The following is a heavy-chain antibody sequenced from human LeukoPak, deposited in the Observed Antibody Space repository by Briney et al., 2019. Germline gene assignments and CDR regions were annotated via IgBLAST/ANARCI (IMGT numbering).Heavy chain of an antibody. CDR3: AKDLYPEYSYARRDWFDP. V-gene: IGHV3-43*02. J-gene: IGHJ5*02. Sequence: GGSLRLSCAASGFTFSTYSMHWVRQAPGKGLEWVSFISGDGGSTYYADSVKGRFTISRDNSKNSLYLQMNSLRTEDTALYYCAKDLYPEYSYARRDWFDPWGQGALVTVSS. D-gene: IGHD5-18*01. CDR1: GFTFSTYS. CDR2: ISGDGGST.